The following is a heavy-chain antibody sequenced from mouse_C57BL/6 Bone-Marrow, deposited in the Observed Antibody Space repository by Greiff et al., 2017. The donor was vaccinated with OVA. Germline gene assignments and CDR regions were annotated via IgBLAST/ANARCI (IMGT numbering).Heavy chain of an antibody. V-gene: IGHV14-4*01. CDR2: IDPENGDT. D-gene: IGHD3-2*02. CDR3: TTLDSSGYYFDY. J-gene: IGHJ2*01. CDR1: GFNIKDDY. Sequence: EVQVVESGAELVRPGASVKLSCTASGFNIKDDYMHWVKQRPEQGLEWIGWIDPENGDTEYASKFQGKATITADTSSNTAYLQLSSLTSEDTAVYYCTTLDSSGYYFDYWGQGTTLTVSS.